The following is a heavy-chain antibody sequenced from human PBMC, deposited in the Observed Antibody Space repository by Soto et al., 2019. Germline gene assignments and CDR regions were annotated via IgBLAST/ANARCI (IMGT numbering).Heavy chain of an antibody. CDR1: GYTFTSYG. J-gene: IGHJ4*02. V-gene: IGHV1-18*01. CDR2: ISAYNGNT. CDR3: ARDFGFFEQWLVGGGY. Sequence: QVQLVQSGAEVKKPGASVKVSCKASGYTFTSYGISWVRQAPGQGIEWMGWISAYNGNTNYAQKLQGRVTMTTDTPTSTAYMELRRLRSADTAVYYCARDFGFFEQWLVGGGYWGQGTLVTVSS. D-gene: IGHD6-19*01.